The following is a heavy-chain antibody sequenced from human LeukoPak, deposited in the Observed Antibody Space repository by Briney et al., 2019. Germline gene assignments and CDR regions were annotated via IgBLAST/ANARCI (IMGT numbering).Heavy chain of an antibody. J-gene: IGHJ5*02. CDR3: ARVMGIVATIRLFWFDP. Sequence: PGGSLRLSCAASGFSFSYYWMHWVRQAPGKGLEWVSYISSSGSTIYYADSVKGRFTISRDNAKNSLYLQMNSLRAEDTAVYYCARVMGIVATIRLFWFDPWGQGTLVTVSS. CDR1: GFSFSYYW. V-gene: IGHV3-11*01. CDR2: ISSSGSTI. D-gene: IGHD5-12*01.